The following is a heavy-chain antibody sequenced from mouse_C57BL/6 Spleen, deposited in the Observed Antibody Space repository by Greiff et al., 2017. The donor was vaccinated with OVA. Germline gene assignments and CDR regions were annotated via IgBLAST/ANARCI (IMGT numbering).Heavy chain of an antibody. CDR3: ARERRLRLYYFDY. CDR2: ISSGSSTI. V-gene: IGHV5-17*01. J-gene: IGHJ2*01. D-gene: IGHD2-4*01. CDR1: GFTFSDYG. Sequence: EVKLVESGGGLVKPGGSLKLSCAASGFTFSDYGMHWVRQAPEKGLEWVAYISSGSSTIYYADTVKGRFTLSRNNAKDTLFLRITSLRSEDTAMYYCARERRLRLYYFDYWGQGTTLTVSS.